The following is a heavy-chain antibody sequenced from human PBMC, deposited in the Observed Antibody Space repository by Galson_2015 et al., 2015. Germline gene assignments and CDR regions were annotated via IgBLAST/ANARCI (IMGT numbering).Heavy chain of an antibody. CDR2: INSDGTDK. CDR3: ARDFIAAGGLDV. CDR1: GFTFSSDW. V-gene: IGHV3-74*01. D-gene: IGHD3-16*02. Sequence: SLRLSCAASGFTFSSDWMHWVRQAPGKGLVWVSRINSDGTDKTYADSVKGRFTISRDNAKNTLYLQMNSLRAEDTAVYYCARDFIAAGGLDVWGQGTTVTVS. J-gene: IGHJ6*02.